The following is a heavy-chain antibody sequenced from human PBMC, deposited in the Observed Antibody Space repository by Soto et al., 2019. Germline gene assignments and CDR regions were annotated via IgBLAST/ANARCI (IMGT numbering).Heavy chain of an antibody. Sequence: QITLKESGPTLVKPTQTLTLTCTFSGFSLTSSGVGVGWIRQPPGKALEWLALIYWDDDKRYSPSLQTRLTVTQDTSKNQVVLTMTNMDPVDTAPYYCAHGYHYFESGGQGTLVTVSS. CDR1: GFSLTSSGVG. J-gene: IGHJ4*02. CDR2: IYWDDDK. CDR3: AHGYHYFES. V-gene: IGHV2-5*02.